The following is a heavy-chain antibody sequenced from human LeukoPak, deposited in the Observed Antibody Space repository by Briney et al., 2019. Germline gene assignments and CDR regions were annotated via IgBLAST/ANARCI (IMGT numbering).Heavy chain of an antibody. J-gene: IGHJ6*02. V-gene: IGHV3-21*01. CDR3: ATSGKPYGLDV. Sequence: GGSLRLSCAASGFTFSIYSMNWVRQAPGKGLEWLSSITSSSNYIYYADSVKGRFTISRDNVQNSLYLQMNSLRAEDTAMYYCATSGKPYGLDVWGQGTTVTVSS. CDR2: ITSSSNYI. D-gene: IGHD3-10*01. CDR1: GFTFSIYS.